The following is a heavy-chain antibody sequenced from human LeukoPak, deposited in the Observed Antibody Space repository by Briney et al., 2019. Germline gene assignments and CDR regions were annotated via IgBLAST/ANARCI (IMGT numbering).Heavy chain of an antibody. CDR1: GFTFSTYT. V-gene: IGHV3-21*01. CDR3: AREGLRTERSDTDAFDI. Sequence: GGSLRLSCAASGFTFSTYTINWVRQAPGKGLEWVSSISSNGYYIYYAGSVRGRFTISRDNAKNSLYLQMNSLRAEDTALYYCAREGLRTERSDTDAFDIWGQWTMVTVSS. D-gene: IGHD3-3*01. J-gene: IGHJ3*02. CDR2: ISSNGYYI.